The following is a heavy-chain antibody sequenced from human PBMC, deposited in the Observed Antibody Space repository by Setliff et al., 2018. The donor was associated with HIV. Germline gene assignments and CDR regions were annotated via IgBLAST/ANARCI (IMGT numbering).Heavy chain of an antibody. V-gene: IGHV1-69*13. CDR3: ATVFYYNSESYSLDY. CDR1: GGTFNNYA. CDR2: IIPLFGTT. J-gene: IGHJ4*02. Sequence: SVKVSCKAPGGTFNNYAISWVRQAPGQGLEWVGGIIPLFGTTNYAQKFQGRVTITADESTNTAHMELNSLRSIDTAMYYCATVFYYNSESYSLDYWGQGMLVTVPQ. D-gene: IGHD3-10*01.